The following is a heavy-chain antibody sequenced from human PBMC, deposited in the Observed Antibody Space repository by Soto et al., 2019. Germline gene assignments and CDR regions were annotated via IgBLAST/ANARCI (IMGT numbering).Heavy chain of an antibody. CDR1: GYSISSGYY. CDR3: ARVPRYCNRTNCPNWFDP. CDR2: IYHTGNT. D-gene: IGHD2-2*01. Sequence: SETLSLTCAVSGYSISSGYYWGWIRQPPGKGLEWIGNIYHTGNTYYKPSLKIRLSISLDTSNNQFSVNLSSGNAADTAVYYCARVPRYCNRTNCPNWFDPWGQGTLVTVAS. V-gene: IGHV4-38-2*01. J-gene: IGHJ5*02.